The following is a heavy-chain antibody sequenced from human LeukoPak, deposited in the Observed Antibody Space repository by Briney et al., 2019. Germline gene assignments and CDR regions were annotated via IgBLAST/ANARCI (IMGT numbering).Heavy chain of an antibody. CDR1: GYTFTSYG. Sequence: ASVKVSCKXSGYTFTSYGISWVRQAPGQGLEWMGWISAYNGNTNYSQKLQGRVTMTTDTSTSTAYMELRSLRSDDTAVYYCARAGDRGVVPLYDYWGQGTLVTVSS. V-gene: IGHV1-18*01. CDR3: ARAGDRGVVPLYDY. J-gene: IGHJ4*02. CDR2: ISAYNGNT. D-gene: IGHD3-3*01.